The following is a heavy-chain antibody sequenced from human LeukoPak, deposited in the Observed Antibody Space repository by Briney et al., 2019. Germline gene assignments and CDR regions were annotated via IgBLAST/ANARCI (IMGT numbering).Heavy chain of an antibody. J-gene: IGHJ4*02. CDR1: GYTFTSYG. CDR3: AGESDTAMVKYFDY. D-gene: IGHD5-18*01. Sequence: ASVKVSCKASGYTFTSYGISWVRQAPGQGLEWMGWISAYNGNTNYAQKLQGRVTMTTDTSTSTAYMELRSLRSDDTAVYYCAGESDTAMVKYFDYWGQGTLVTVSS. CDR2: ISAYNGNT. V-gene: IGHV1-18*01.